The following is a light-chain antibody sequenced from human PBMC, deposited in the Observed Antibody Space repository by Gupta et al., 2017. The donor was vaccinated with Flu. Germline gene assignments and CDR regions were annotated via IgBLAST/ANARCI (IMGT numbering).Light chain of an antibody. V-gene: IGLV2-14*01. J-gene: IGLJ2*01. Sequence: ITIYCTGTTSDVGGDNYVFWYQQPPAEAPNLMIFEVNNRSSAVAHRFSGAKSGNTASLTITGLQAEEEADYYCRSETNTNNLVVFGGGTKLTVL. CDR1: TSDVGGDNY. CDR3: RSETNTNNLVV. CDR2: EVN.